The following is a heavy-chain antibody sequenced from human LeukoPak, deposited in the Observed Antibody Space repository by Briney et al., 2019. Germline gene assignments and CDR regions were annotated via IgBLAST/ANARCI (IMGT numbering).Heavy chain of an antibody. V-gene: IGHV5-51*01. CDR2: IYPDDSDT. CDR3: ARIWLRAFDI. J-gene: IGHJ3*02. CDR1: GYSFTNYW. D-gene: IGHD3-16*01. Sequence: ESLQISFQGSGYSFTNYWIAWVRQLPGKGLEWMGIIYPDDSDTRYSPSFQGQVTISADKSISTAYLQWSSLKASDTAMYYCARIWLRAFDIWGQGTMVTVSS.